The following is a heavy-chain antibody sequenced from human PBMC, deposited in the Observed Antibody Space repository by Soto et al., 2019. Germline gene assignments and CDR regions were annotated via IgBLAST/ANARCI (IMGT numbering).Heavy chain of an antibody. D-gene: IGHD3-22*01. CDR3: AFKRGGYDRKVYAY. CDR2: IYHSGST. J-gene: IGHJ4*02. CDR1: GGSISRGGYS. Sequence: SETLSLTCGGSGGSISRGGYSWSWIRQPPGKGLEWIGYIYHSGSTYYNPSLKSRVTISVDRSKNQFSLKLSSVTAADTAVYYCAFKRGGYDRKVYAYWARGTLVLASS. V-gene: IGHV4-30-2*01.